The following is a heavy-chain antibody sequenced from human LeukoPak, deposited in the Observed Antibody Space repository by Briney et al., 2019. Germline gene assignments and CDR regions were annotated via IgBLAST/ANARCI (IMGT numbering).Heavy chain of an antibody. CDR3: ARLGYCSSTCCYGGAIDF. CDR2: IYYSGST. D-gene: IGHD2-2*01. CDR1: GVSISSSY. J-gene: IGHJ3*01. Sequence: SETLSLICTVSGVSISSSYWSWIRQPPGKGLEWIGYIYYSGSTNYNPSLKSRVTISVDTSKNQFSLKLSSVTAADTAVYYCARLGYCSSTCCYGGAIDFWGQGTMVTVSS. V-gene: IGHV4-59*08.